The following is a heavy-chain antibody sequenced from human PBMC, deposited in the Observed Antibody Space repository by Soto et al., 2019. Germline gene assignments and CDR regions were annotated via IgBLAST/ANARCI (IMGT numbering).Heavy chain of an antibody. CDR3: ARQIYDSDTGPNFQYYFDS. D-gene: IGHD3-22*01. CDR2: IYPGDSDT. J-gene: IGHJ4*02. CDR1: GYSFTSYW. V-gene: IGHV5-51*01. Sequence: GESLKISCKGSGYSFTSYWIGWVRQMPGKGLEWMGNIYPGDSDTRYSPSFQGQVTISADKSISTAYLQWSSLKASDTAMYYCARQIYDSDTGPNFQYYFDSWGQGTPVTVSS.